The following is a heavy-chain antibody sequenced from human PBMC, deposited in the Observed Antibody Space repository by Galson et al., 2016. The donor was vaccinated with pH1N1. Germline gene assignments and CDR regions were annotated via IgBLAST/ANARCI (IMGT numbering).Heavy chain of an antibody. D-gene: IGHD6-19*01. Sequence: ETLSLTCSVSGGSISSSDYYWGWIRQYPGKGLEWIVSIYYSGNTCHNPSLKSRVTISVDTSKNQFSLKLSSVTAADTAVYYCASQHSSGWYPYFDYWGQGTLVTVS. CDR1: GGSISSSDYY. CDR2: IYYSGNT. V-gene: IGHV4-39*01. J-gene: IGHJ4*02. CDR3: ASQHSSGWYPYFDY.